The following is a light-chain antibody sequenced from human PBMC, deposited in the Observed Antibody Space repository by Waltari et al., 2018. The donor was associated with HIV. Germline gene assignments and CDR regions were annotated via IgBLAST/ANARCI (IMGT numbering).Light chain of an antibody. Sequence: SYVLTQPPSVSVAPGQTARITCGGNNIGFKSGHWYQQRPGQAPVLVVYDDKDRPSGIPERFSGSNSGNTATLTISRVEAGDEADFYCQVWDSNSDHVVFGGGTKLTVL. CDR3: QVWDSNSDHVV. CDR1: NIGFKS. J-gene: IGLJ2*01. CDR2: DDK. V-gene: IGLV3-21*02.